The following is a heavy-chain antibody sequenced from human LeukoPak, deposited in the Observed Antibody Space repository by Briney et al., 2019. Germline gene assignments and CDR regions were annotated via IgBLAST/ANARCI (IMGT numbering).Heavy chain of an antibody. D-gene: IGHD6-19*01. CDR1: GSTFSSYW. CDR3: ARVEQWLVDY. J-gene: IGHJ4*02. V-gene: IGHV3-7*01. CDR2: IKQDGSEK. Sequence: GGSLRLSCAASGSTFSSYWMSWVRQAPGKGLEWVANIKQDGSEKYYVDSVKGRFTISRDNAKNSLYLQMNSLRAEDTAVYYCARVEQWLVDYWGQGTLVTVSS.